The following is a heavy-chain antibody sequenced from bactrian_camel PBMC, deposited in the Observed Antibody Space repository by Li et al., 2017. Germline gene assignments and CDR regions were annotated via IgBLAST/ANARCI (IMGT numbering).Heavy chain of an antibody. CDR1: GYS. V-gene: IGHV3S55*01. CDR3: AAARGRNLEGRGRCTLGFEW. CDR2: IDTDGSI. D-gene: IGHD1*01. Sequence: VQLVESGGGSVQAGDSLRLSCTASGYSMGWFRQYPGKEREGVATIDTDGSISYVESVKGRFTISRDVSKTTVFLQMVDLQPEDSAMYYCAAARGRNLEGRGRCTLGFEWWGQGTQVTVS. J-gene: IGHJ4*01.